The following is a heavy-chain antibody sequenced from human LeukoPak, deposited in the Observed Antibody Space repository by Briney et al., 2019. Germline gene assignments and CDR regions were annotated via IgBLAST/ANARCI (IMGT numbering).Heavy chain of an antibody. CDR3: SKGSGSYLADALDV. CDR1: GFTFR. D-gene: IGHD1-26*01. V-gene: IGHV3-23*01. CDR2: ISGSGSST. Sequence: PGESLRLSCPAFGFTFRGWVRPAAGKGLEWVSTISGSGSSTYYADSVKGRFTISRDNSKNTLYFQMNSLSSERTVDYGCSKGSGSYLADALDVWGQGTTVTASS. J-gene: IGHJ3*01.